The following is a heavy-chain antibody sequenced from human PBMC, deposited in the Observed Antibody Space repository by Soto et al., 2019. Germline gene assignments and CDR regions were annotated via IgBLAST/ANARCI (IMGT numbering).Heavy chain of an antibody. CDR3: AKTSVVGAATSADYYYYVMDV. V-gene: IGHV5-51*01. J-gene: IGHJ6*02. Sequence: GESLKISCKGSGYSFTSYWIGWVRQMPGKGLEWMGIIYPGDSDTRYSPSFQGQVTISADKSISTAYLQWSSLKASDTAMYYCAKTSVVGAATSADYYYYVMDVWGQGTTVTVSS. D-gene: IGHD2-15*01. CDR2: IYPGDSDT. CDR1: GYSFTSYW.